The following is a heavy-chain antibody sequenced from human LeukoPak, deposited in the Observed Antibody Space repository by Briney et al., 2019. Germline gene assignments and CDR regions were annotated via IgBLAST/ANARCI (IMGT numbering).Heavy chain of an antibody. J-gene: IGHJ4*02. D-gene: IGHD3-22*01. CDR1: GYTFTGYY. CDR2: INPNSGGT. Sequence: ASVKVSCKASGYTFTGYYTHWVRQAPGQGLEWMGRINPNSGGTNYAQKFQGRVTMTRDTSISTAYMELSRLRSDDTAVYYCARGDGTYYYDSSGYYDLTGYWGQGTLVTVSS. V-gene: IGHV1-2*06. CDR3: ARGDGTYYYDSSGYYDLTGY.